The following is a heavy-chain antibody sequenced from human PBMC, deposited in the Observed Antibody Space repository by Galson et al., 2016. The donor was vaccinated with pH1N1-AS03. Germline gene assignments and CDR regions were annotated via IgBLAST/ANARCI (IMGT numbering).Heavy chain of an antibody. V-gene: IGHV1-18*01. CDR1: GYTFTSYG. D-gene: IGHD5-24*01. J-gene: IGHJ6*02. CDR3: AKVGGEGYNGYFYGMDV. Sequence: SVKVSCKASGYTFTSYGITWVRQAPGQGLEWMGRISPYNGNTKYAQKFPGRVTMTTDTSTSTAYMELRSLRSDDTAVYYCAKVGGEGYNGYFYGMDVWGQGTTVTVSS. CDR2: ISPYNGNT.